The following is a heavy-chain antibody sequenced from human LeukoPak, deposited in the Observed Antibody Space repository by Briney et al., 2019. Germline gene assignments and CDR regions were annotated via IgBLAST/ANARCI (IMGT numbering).Heavy chain of an antibody. V-gene: IGHV4-4*07. CDR2: IYTSGST. D-gene: IGHD1-26*01. J-gene: IGHJ4*02. CDR1: GGSISSYY. Sequence: SETLSLTCTVSGGSISSYYWSWIRQSAGKGLEWIGRIYTSGSTNYNPSLKSRVTMSVDTSKNQFSLKVRSVTAADTAVYYCAREGAIVGATTEWVFDYWGQGTLVTVSS. CDR3: AREGAIVGATTEWVFDY.